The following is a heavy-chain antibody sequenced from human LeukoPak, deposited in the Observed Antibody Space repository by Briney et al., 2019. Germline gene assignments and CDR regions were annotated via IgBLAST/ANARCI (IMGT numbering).Heavy chain of an antibody. CDR2: IIPIFGTA. CDR1: GGTFSSYA. J-gene: IGHJ4*02. CDR3: ATGYCTNGVCFPPGTNYYFNY. D-gene: IGHD2-8*01. Sequence: SVKVSCKASGGTFSSYAISWVRQAPGQGPEWMGGIIPIFGTANYAQKFQGRVTITADESTSTAYMELSSLRSEDTAVYYCATGYCTNGVCFPPGTNYYFNYWGQGTLVTVSS. V-gene: IGHV1-69*13.